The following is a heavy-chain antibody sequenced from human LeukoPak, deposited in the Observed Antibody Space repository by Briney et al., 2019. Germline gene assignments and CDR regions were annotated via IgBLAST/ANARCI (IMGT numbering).Heavy chain of an antibody. CDR1: GFTFSSYS. D-gene: IGHD3-22*01. Sequence: GGSLRLSCAASGFTFSSYSMNWVRQAPGKGLEWVSYISSSRSTIYYADSVKGRFTISRDNAKNSLYLQMNSLRAEDTAVYYCARDPDNYYDSSGSFDYWGQGTLVTVSS. V-gene: IGHV3-48*01. CDR3: ARDPDNYYDSSGSFDY. CDR2: ISSSRSTI. J-gene: IGHJ4*02.